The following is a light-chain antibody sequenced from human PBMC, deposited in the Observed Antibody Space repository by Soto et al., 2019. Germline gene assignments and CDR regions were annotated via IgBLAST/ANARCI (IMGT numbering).Light chain of an antibody. CDR2: DPS. CDR1: TGAVPSGHY. J-gene: IGLJ3*02. CDR3: LLYYNRARV. V-gene: IGLV7-46*01. Sequence: QAVVTQEPSLTVSPGGTVTLTFASSTGAVPSGHYPYWFQQKPGQAPKMLISDPSNGAPWTPVRFSGSLLGGKAALPLSGAQPEDEADYYCLLYYNRARVFGGGTKLTVL.